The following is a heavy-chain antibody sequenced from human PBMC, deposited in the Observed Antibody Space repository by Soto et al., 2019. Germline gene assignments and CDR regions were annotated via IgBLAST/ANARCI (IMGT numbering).Heavy chain of an antibody. CDR2: IIPIFGTA. V-gene: IGHV1-69*06. J-gene: IGHJ4*02. CDR3: ARGIDGRYFDWLPWDY. D-gene: IGHD3-9*01. CDR1: GGTFSSYA. Sequence: QVQLVQSGAEGKKPGSSVKVSFKASGGTFSSYAISWVRQAPGQVLEWMGGIIPIFGTANYAQKFQGRVTITADKSTITAYMELSSLRSEDTAVYYCARGIDGRYFDWLPWDYWGQGTLVTVSS.